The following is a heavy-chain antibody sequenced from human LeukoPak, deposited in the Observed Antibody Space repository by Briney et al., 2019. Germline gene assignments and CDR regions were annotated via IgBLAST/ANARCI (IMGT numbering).Heavy chain of an antibody. J-gene: IGHJ4*02. Sequence: GGSLRLSCAASGFTFSSYAMHWVRQAPGKGLEWVAVISYDGSNKYYADSVKGRFTISRDNSKNTLYLQMNSLRAEDTAVYYCASCYYYDSSGYYYEIDYWGQGTLVTVSS. CDR2: ISYDGSNK. CDR1: GFTFSSYA. V-gene: IGHV3-30-3*01. D-gene: IGHD3-22*01. CDR3: ASCYYYDSSGYYYEIDY.